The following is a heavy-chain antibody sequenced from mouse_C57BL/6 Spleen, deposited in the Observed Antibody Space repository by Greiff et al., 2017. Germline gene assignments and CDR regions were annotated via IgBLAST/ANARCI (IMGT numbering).Heavy chain of an antibody. Sequence: QVQLQQSGAELARPGASVKLSCKASGYTFTSYGISWVKQRTGQGLEWIGEIYPRSGNTYYNEKFKGKATLTADKSSSTAYMELRSLTSEDSAVYFCARSYYYGSSSYYYAMGDWGQGTSVTVSS. V-gene: IGHV1-81*01. D-gene: IGHD1-1*01. CDR3: ARSYYYGSSSYYYAMGD. CDR2: IYPRSGNT. CDR1: GYTFTSYG. J-gene: IGHJ4*01.